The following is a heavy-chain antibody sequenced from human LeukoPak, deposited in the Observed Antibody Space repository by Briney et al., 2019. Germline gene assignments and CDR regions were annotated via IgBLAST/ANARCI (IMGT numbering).Heavy chain of an antibody. Sequence: SGGSLRLSCAASGFTFSDYYMSWIRQAPGKGLEWVSYISSSGSTIYYADSVKGRFTISWDNAKNSLYLQMNRLRAEDTAVYYCARDMGYCSGGSCDHYFDYWGQGTLVTVSS. J-gene: IGHJ4*02. CDR1: GFTFSDYY. D-gene: IGHD2-15*01. V-gene: IGHV3-11*04. CDR2: ISSSGSTI. CDR3: ARDMGYCSGGSCDHYFDY.